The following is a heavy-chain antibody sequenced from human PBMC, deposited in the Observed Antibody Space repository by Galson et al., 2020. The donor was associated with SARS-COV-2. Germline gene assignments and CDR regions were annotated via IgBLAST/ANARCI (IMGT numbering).Heavy chain of an antibody. Sequence: GGSLRLSCAESGFTFSPYAMHWVRQAPGKGLEWVAFIWHDGSNKYYADSVKGRFTISRDNSKNMVYLQMNSLRAEDTAVYYCARDPPNSGWALDIWGQGTVVSVSS. J-gene: IGHJ3*02. CDR1: GFTFSPYA. CDR3: ARDPPNSGWALDI. CDR2: IWHDGSNK. V-gene: IGHV3-33*01. D-gene: IGHD6-19*01.